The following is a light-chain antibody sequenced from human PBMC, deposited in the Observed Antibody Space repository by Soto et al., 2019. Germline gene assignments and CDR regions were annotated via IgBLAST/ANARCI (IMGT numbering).Light chain of an antibody. Sequence: QSALNQPASVSGSPGQSITISCTGTSSDVGGYNYVSWYQQHPGKAPKLMIYEVSNRPSGVSNRFSGSKSGNTASLTISGLQAEDEADYYCSSYTSSSTLAVVFGGGTKVTVL. CDR1: SSDVGGYNY. V-gene: IGLV2-14*01. CDR2: EVS. CDR3: SSYTSSSTLAVV. J-gene: IGLJ2*01.